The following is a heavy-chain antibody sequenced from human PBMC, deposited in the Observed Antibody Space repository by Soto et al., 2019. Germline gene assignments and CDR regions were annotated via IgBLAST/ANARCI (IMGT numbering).Heavy chain of an antibody. CDR2: IIPILGIA. J-gene: IGHJ4*02. D-gene: IGHD3-10*01. Sequence: QVQLVQSGAEVKKPGSSVKVSCKASGGTFSSYTISWVRQAPGQGLEWMGRIIPILGIANYAQKFQGRVTITADQSTSTAHMELSSLRSEDTAVYYCARGAFVPMVRGAPSDYWGQGTLVTVSS. CDR1: GGTFSSYT. CDR3: ARGAFVPMVRGAPSDY. V-gene: IGHV1-69*02.